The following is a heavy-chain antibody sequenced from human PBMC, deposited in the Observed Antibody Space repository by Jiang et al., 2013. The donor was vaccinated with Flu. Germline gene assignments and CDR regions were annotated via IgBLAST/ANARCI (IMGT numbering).Heavy chain of an antibody. V-gene: IGHV1-18*01. J-gene: IGHJ4*02. Sequence: GLEWMGWISAYTGNTNYAEKLQGRVTMTTDTSTSTAYMDLRSLRSGDTAVYYCARDVAAAALHFDYWGQGTLVTVSS. D-gene: IGHD6-13*01. CDR2: ISAYTGNT. CDR3: ARDVAAAALHFDY.